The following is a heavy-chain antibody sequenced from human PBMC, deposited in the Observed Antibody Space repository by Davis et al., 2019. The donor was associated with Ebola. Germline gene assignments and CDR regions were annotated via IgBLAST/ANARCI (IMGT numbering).Heavy chain of an antibody. CDR3: ARVGLLWFGELLHTPNYGMDV. D-gene: IGHD3-10*01. Sequence: GESLKISCSVSGFMFSSYAMHWVRQAPGKGLQYVSGITNNGGSTYYADSVKGRFIISRDNSKNTLYLQMNSLRAEDTAVYYCARVGLLWFGELLHTPNYGMDVWGKGTTVTVSS. J-gene: IGHJ6*04. CDR2: ITNNGGST. CDR1: GFMFSSYA. V-gene: IGHV3-64*04.